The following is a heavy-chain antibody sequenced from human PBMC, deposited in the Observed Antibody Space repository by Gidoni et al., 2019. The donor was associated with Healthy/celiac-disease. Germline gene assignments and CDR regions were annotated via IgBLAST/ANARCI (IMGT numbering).Heavy chain of an antibody. D-gene: IGHD5-12*01. J-gene: IGHJ4*02. CDR3: ARHMEMATIIGGQGYYFDY. Sequence: QLQLQESGPGLVKPSETLSLTCTVSGGSISSSSYYWGWIRQPPGKGLEWIGSIYYSGSTYYNPSLKSRVTISVDTSKNQFSLKLSSVTAADTAVYYCARHMEMATIIGGQGYYFDYWGQGTLVTVSS. CDR2: IYYSGST. V-gene: IGHV4-39*01. CDR1: GGSISSSSYY.